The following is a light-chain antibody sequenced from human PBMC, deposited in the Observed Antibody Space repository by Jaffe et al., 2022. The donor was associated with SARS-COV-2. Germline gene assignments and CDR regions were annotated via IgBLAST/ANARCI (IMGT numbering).Light chain of an antibody. CDR1: QSIDTS. J-gene: IGKJ2*01. Sequence: DIQMTQSPSSLSASIGDTVTITCRASQSIDTSLNWYQQRPGLGPKLLVYAASSLQSGVPSRFSASGSGTAFTLSISGLQPEDFATYYCQHNYISPYTFGQGTRLEFK. CDR2: AAS. V-gene: IGKV1-39*01. CDR3: QHNYISPYT.